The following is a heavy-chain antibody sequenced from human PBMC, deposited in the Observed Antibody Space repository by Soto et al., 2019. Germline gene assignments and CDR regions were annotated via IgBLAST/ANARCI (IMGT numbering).Heavy chain of an antibody. Sequence: EVQLVESGGGLVQPGGSLRLSCAASGFTFSSHSMNWVRQAPGKGLEWVSYISSSSSTIYYADSVKGRFTISRDNAKNSLSLQMSGLRAEDTAVYYWARDNPSGYGDCWGQGTLVTVSS. J-gene: IGHJ4*02. CDR1: GFTFSSHS. D-gene: IGHD5-12*01. CDR2: ISSSSSTI. V-gene: IGHV3-48*01. CDR3: ARDNPSGYGDC.